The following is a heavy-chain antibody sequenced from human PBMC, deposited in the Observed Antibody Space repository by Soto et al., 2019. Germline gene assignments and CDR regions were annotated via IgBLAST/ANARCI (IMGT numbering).Heavy chain of an antibody. CDR3: ARGGSQYYDFWSGYSYDY. CDR2: INHSGST. D-gene: IGHD3-3*01. J-gene: IGHJ4*02. Sequence: KSSETLSLTCAVYGGSFSGYYWSWIRQPPGKGLEWIGEINHSGSTNYNPSLKSRVTISVDTSKNQFSLKLSSVTAADTAVYYCARGGSQYYDFWSGYSYDYWGQGTLVTVSS. V-gene: IGHV4-34*01. CDR1: GGSFSGYY.